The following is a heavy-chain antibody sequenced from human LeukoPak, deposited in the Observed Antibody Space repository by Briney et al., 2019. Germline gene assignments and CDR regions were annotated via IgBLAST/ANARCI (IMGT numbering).Heavy chain of an antibody. CDR1: GYTFTSYA. D-gene: IGHD2-2*03. V-gene: IGHV1-3*01. CDR2: INAGNGNT. Sequence: ASVKVSCKASGYTFTSYAMHWVRQAPGQRLEWMGWINAGNGNTKYSQKFQGRVTITRYTSASTDYMELSSLRSEDTAVYYCARAGYCCSTSCYQEPVDYWGQGTLVTVSS. J-gene: IGHJ4*02. CDR3: ARAGYCCSTSCYQEPVDY.